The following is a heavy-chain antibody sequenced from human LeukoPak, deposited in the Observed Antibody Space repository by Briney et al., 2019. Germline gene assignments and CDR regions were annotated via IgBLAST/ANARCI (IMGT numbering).Heavy chain of an antibody. Sequence: SETLSLTCTVSVGSISSGSYYWSWIRQPAGKGLEWIGRIYTSGSTKYNPSLKSRVTISADTSKNQCSLKLSSVTAADTAVYYCARKVAVIRYNWFDPWGQGTLVTVSS. J-gene: IGHJ5*02. CDR2: IYTSGST. D-gene: IGHD6-19*01. V-gene: IGHV4-61*02. CDR3: ARKVAVIRYNWFDP. CDR1: VGSISSGSYY.